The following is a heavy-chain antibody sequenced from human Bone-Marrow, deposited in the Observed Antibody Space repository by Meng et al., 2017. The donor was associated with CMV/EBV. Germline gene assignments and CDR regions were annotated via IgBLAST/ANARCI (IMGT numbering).Heavy chain of an antibody. CDR1: GCTFSSYS. D-gene: IGHD2-15*01. V-gene: IGHV3-21*01. Sequence: SGCTFSSYSMNWVRQAPGKGLEWVSSSSSSSSYIYYADSVKGRFTISRDNAKNSLYLQMNSLRAEDTAVYYCARDGVYCSGGSCYSNWGQGTLVTVSS. CDR3: ARDGVYCSGGSCYSN. J-gene: IGHJ4*02. CDR2: SSSSSSYI.